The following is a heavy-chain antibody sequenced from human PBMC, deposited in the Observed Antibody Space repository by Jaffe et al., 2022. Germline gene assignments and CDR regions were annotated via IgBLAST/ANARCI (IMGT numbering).Heavy chain of an antibody. J-gene: IGHJ4*02. D-gene: IGHD6-13*01. CDR2: INAGNGNT. CDR3: ARDLAAAGPLLH. V-gene: IGHV1-3*01. CDR1: GYTFTSYA. Sequence: QVQLVQSGAEVKKPGASVKVSCKASGYTFTSYAMHWVRQAPGQRLEWMGWINAGNGNTKYSQKFQGRVTITRDTSASTAYMELSSLRSEDTAVYYCARDLAAAGPLLHWGQGTLVTVSS.